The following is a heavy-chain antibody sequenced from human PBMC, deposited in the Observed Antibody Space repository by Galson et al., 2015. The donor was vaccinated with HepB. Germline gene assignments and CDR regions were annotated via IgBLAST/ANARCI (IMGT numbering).Heavy chain of an antibody. Sequence: SLRLSCAASGFTFSSYGMHWVRQAPGKGLEWVSYISSSSSTIYYADSVKGRFTISRDNAKNSLYLQMNSLRDEDTAVYYCARDGTTVVTTDAFDIWGQGTMVTVSS. V-gene: IGHV3-48*02. D-gene: IGHD4-23*01. J-gene: IGHJ3*02. CDR2: ISSSSSTI. CDR3: ARDGTTVVTTDAFDI. CDR1: GFTFSSYG.